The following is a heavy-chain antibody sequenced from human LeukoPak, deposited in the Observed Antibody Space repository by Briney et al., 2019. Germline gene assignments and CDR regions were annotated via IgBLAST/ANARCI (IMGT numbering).Heavy chain of an antibody. Sequence: GGSLRLSCAASGFTFSSYAMSWVRQAPGKGLEWVSSLSGSGGSTHYADSVKGRFTISRDNSKNTLYLQMNSLRAEDTAVYYCAKSPHVQVLVYYLDPWGQGTLVTVSP. D-gene: IGHD3-22*01. CDR3: AKSPHVQVLVYYLDP. V-gene: IGHV3-23*01. CDR1: GFTFSSYA. J-gene: IGHJ5*02. CDR2: LSGSGGST.